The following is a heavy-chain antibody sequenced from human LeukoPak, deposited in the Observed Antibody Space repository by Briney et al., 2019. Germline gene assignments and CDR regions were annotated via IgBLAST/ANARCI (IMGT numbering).Heavy chain of an antibody. J-gene: IGHJ4*02. V-gene: IGHV4-59*01. CDR1: GGSTSSYY. CDR2: IYYSGST. D-gene: IGHD3-22*01. CDR3: ARAAYYDSSGYYGNGGYYFDY. Sequence: PSETLSLTCTVSGGSTSSYYWSWIRQPPGKGLEWIGYIYYSGSTNYNPSLKSRVTISVDTSKNQFSLKLSSVTAADTAVYYCARAAYYDSSGYYGNGGYYFDYWGQGTLVTVSS.